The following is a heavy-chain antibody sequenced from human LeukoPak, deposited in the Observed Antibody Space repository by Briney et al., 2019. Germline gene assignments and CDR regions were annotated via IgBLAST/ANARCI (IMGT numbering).Heavy chain of an antibody. J-gene: IGHJ3*02. D-gene: IGHD6-6*01. CDR1: GYTFTSYY. Sequence: GASVKVSCKASGYTFTSYYMHWVRQAPGQGLEWMGIINPSGGSTSYAQKFQGRVTMTRDMSTSTVYMELSSLRSEDTAVYYCAPYSSSSVDASDIWGQGTMVTVSS. CDR3: APYSSSSVDASDI. V-gene: IGHV1-46*01. CDR2: INPSGGST.